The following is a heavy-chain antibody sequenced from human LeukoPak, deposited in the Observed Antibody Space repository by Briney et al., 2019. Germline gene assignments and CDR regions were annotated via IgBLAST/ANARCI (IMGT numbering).Heavy chain of an antibody. CDR1: GFTFTNFA. CDR3: AKVRAGHYFDY. V-gene: IGHV3-23*01. D-gene: IGHD6-19*01. J-gene: IGHJ4*02. Sequence: GGSLRLSCTASGFTFTNFAMSWVRQAPGKGLEWVSSMSGVGVSTYYAVSVKGRFTISRDNSKNTLYLQMHSLRAEDTAVYYCAKVRAGHYFDYWGQGTLVTVSS. CDR2: MSGVGVST.